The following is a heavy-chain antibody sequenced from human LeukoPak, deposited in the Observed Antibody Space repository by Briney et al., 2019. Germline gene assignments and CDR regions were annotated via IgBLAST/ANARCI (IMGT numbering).Heavy chain of an antibody. V-gene: IGHV3-21*04. J-gene: IGHJ3*02. CDR1: GFTFSSYS. CDR2: ISSSSSYI. CDR3: AKTRHVVVIEDAFDI. D-gene: IGHD3-22*01. Sequence: GGSLRLSCAASGFTFSSYSMNWVRQAPGKGLEWVSSISSSSSYIYYADSVKGRFTISRDNSKNTLYLQMNSLRAEDTAVYYCAKTRHVVVIEDAFDIWGQGTMVTVSS.